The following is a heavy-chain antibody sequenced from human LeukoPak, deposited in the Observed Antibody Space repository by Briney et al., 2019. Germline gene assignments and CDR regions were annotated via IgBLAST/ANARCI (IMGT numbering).Heavy chain of an antibody. J-gene: IGHJ6*03. CDR3: ARVKARDCSSTSCYQYYYYYMDV. D-gene: IGHD2-2*01. Sequence: GASVKVSCKASGGTFSSYAISWVRQAPGQGLEWMGGIIPIFGTANYAQKFQGRGTITADESTSTAYMELSSLRSEDTAVYYCARVKARDCSSTSCYQYYYYYMDVWGKGATVTVSS. V-gene: IGHV1-69*13. CDR2: IIPIFGTA. CDR1: GGTFSSYA.